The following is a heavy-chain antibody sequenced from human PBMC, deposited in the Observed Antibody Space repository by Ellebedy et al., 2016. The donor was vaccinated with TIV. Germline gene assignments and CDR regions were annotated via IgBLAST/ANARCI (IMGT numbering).Heavy chain of an antibody. V-gene: IGHV2-70*17. CDR3: ARISSGWGFDY. Sequence: SGPTLVKPTQTLTLTCTFSGFSLTTSRLSVSWIRQPPGKALERLARIDWDDDKFYSTSLRTRVTISKDSSENQVVLTMTNMDPEDTATYYCARISSGWGFDYWGQGALVTVSS. CDR2: IDWDDDK. CDR1: GFSLTTSRLS. D-gene: IGHD6-19*01. J-gene: IGHJ4*02.